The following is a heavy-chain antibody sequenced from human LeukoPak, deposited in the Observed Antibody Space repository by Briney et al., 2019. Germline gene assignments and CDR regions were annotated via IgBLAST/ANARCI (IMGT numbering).Heavy chain of an antibody. V-gene: IGHV3-74*01. CDR2: ITGDGSDI. Sequence: PGGSLRLSCEASGFTLNKYWMHWVRQAPGKGLVWVSRITGDGSDIAYADSVKGRFTDSRDDAKNTLFLQMNSLRVEDTAIYYCARDAYTTTSNWLDPWGQGTLVTVSS. D-gene: IGHD4-17*01. J-gene: IGHJ5*02. CDR3: ARDAYTTTSNWLDP. CDR1: GFTLNKYW.